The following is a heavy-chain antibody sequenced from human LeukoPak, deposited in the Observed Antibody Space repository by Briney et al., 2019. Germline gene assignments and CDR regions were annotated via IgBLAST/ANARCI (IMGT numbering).Heavy chain of an antibody. CDR2: IYYSGST. CDR1: GYSISSGYY. D-gene: IGHD3-10*01. Sequence: SETLSLTCTVSGYSISSGYYWGWIRQPPGKGLEWIGSIYYSGSTYYNPSLKSRVTISVDTSKNQFSLKLSSVTAADTAVYYCARVWLDYYGSGSYSHFDYWGQGTLVTVSS. V-gene: IGHV4-38-2*02. J-gene: IGHJ4*02. CDR3: ARVWLDYYGSGSYSHFDY.